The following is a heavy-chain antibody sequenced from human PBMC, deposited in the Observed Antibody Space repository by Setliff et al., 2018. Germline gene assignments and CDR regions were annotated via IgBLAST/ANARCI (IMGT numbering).Heavy chain of an antibody. CDR3: AKERHGDYVLDY. J-gene: IGHJ4*02. CDR1: GFTFSSYW. CDR2: ITHSGWDT. V-gene: IGHV3-23*01. D-gene: IGHD4-17*01. Sequence: GGSLRLSCAASGFTFSSYWMSWVRQAPGKGLEWISAITHSGWDTYHADSVKGRFTISRANSQNTLFLQMNSLRVEDTAVYYCAKERHGDYVLDYWGQGTLVTVSS.